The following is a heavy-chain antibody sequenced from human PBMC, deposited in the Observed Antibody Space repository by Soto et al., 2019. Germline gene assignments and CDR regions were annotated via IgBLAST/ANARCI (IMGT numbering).Heavy chain of an antibody. V-gene: IGHV4-59*01. D-gene: IGHD5-18*01. CDR1: GGSISSYY. CDR2: IYYSGST. CDR3: ARDHFRGYMDD. J-gene: IGHJ4*02. Sequence: SETLSLTCTVSGGSISSYYWSWIRQPPGKGLEWIGYIYYSGSTNYNPSLKSRVTISVDTSKNQFSLKLSSVTAADTAVYYCARDHFRGYMDDWGQGTLVTVSS.